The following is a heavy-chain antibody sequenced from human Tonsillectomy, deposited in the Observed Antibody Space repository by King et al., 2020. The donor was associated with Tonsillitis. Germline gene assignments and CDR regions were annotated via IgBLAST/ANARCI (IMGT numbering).Heavy chain of an antibody. CDR2: TRNKANSYTT. V-gene: IGHV3-72*01. D-gene: IGHD3-22*01. Sequence: VQLVESGGGLVQPGGSLRLSCAASGFTFSDHFMDWVRQAPGKGLEWVGRTRNKANSYTTEYAASVTGRFTISRDDSRSSLYLQMNSLKTEDTAVYYCATVRLSTSYFIDVFDVLGQGTMVTVS. CDR3: ATVRLSTSYFIDVFDV. J-gene: IGHJ3*01. CDR1: GFTFSDHF.